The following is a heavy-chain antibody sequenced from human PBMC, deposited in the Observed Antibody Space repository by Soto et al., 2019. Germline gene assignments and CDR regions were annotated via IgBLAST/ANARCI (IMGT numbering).Heavy chain of an antibody. CDR1: GFTFSSDW. Sequence: GGSLRLSCAASGFTFSSDWMHWVRQAPGKGPVWVSRIDTDGSGTTYADSVKGRFTISRDNAKNMVYLQMNSLRAEDTAVYYCKRDRRGPKNYLDYGGRGTMVTVS. CDR3: KRDRRGPKNYLDY. J-gene: IGHJ4*02. V-gene: IGHV3-74*01. D-gene: IGHD1-7*01. CDR2: IDTDGSGT.